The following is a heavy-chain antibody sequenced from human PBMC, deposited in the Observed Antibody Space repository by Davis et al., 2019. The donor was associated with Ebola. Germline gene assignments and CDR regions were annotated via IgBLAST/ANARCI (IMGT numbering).Heavy chain of an antibody. J-gene: IGHJ4*02. CDR3: AASLIVVVAALDY. CDR1: GYTFTSYG. Sequence: AASVKVSCKASGYTFTSYGITWVRQAPGQGLEWMGIINPSGGSTSYAQKFQGRVTMTRDTSISTAYMELSRLRSDDTAVYYCAASLIVVVAALDYWGQGTLVTVSS. V-gene: IGHV1-46*01. D-gene: IGHD2-15*01. CDR2: INPSGGST.